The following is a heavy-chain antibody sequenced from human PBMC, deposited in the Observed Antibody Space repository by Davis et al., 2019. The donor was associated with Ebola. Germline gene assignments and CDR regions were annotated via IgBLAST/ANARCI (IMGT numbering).Heavy chain of an antibody. D-gene: IGHD2-21*01. Sequence: SETLSLTCAVYGGSFSGYYWSWIRQPPGKGLEWIGYIYYSGSTNYNPSLKSRVTISVDTSKNQFSLKLSSVTAADTAVYYCNGGGDPGMDVWGQGTTVTVSS. CDR1: GGSFSGYY. CDR2: IYYSGST. V-gene: IGHV4-59*01. CDR3: NGGGDPGMDV. J-gene: IGHJ6*02.